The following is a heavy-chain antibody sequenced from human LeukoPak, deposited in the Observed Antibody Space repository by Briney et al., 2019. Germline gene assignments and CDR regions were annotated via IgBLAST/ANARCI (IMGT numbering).Heavy chain of an antibody. J-gene: IGHJ5*02. CDR3: AKDDSSSWYNWFDP. D-gene: IGHD6-13*01. CDR2: ISYDGSNK. Sequence: GGSLRLSCVASGFTFSSYGMHWVRQAPGKGLEWVAVISYDGSNKYYADSVKGRFTISRDNSKNTLYLQMNSLRAEDTAVYYCAKDDSSSWYNWFDPWGQGTLVTVSS. CDR1: GFTFSSYG. V-gene: IGHV3-30*18.